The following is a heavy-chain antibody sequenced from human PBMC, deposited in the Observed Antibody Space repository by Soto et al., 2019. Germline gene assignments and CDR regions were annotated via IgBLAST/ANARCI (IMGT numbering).Heavy chain of an antibody. J-gene: IGHJ6*02. CDR1: GFTFDDYT. Sequence: PGGSLRLSCAASGFTFDDYTMHWVRQAPEKGLEWVSLISWDGGSTYYADSVKGRFTISRDNSKNSLYLQMNSLRTEDTAVYYCTTLRNTIFGVVLMDVWGQGTTVTVSS. D-gene: IGHD3-3*01. CDR2: ISWDGGST. CDR3: TTLRNTIFGVVLMDV. V-gene: IGHV3-43*01.